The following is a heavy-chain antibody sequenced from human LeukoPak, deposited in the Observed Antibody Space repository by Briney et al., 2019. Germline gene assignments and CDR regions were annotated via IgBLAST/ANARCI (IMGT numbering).Heavy chain of an antibody. J-gene: IGHJ4*02. Sequence: SVKVSCKTSGFTFTSSAVQWVRQARGQRLEWIGWIVVGSGNTNYAQKFQERVTITRDMSTSTAYMELSSLKTEDTAVYYCASAHIVDPYYFDSWGQGTLVTVSS. CDR3: ASAHIVDPYYFDS. CDR2: IVVGSGNT. D-gene: IGHD2-21*01. V-gene: IGHV1-58*01. CDR1: GFTFTSSA.